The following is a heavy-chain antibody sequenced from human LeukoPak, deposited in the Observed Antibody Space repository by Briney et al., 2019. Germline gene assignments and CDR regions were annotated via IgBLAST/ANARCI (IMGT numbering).Heavy chain of an antibody. CDR1: GFTFSSYW. CDR3: AKVRPGYYYMDV. V-gene: IGHV3-74*01. J-gene: IGHJ6*03. Sequence: GGSLRLSCAASGFTFSSYWMHWVRQAPGKGMVWVSRINLDGSGTVYADSVKGRFTISRDNAKNTLYLQMSSLRAEDTAVYYCAKVRPGYYYMDVWGKGTTVTVSS. D-gene: IGHD6-13*01. CDR2: INLDGSGT.